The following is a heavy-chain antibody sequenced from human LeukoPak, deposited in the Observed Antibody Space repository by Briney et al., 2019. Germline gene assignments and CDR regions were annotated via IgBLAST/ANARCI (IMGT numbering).Heavy chain of an antibody. Sequence: GASVKVSCKASGYTFTSYGISWVRQAPGQGLEWMGGIIPIFGTANYAQKFQGRVTITADESTSTAYMELSSLRSEDTAVYYCARLPNYYDSSGYYYWGQGTLVTVSS. CDR3: ARLPNYYDSSGYYY. CDR2: IIPIFGTA. D-gene: IGHD3-22*01. V-gene: IGHV1-69*13. CDR1: GYTFTSYG. J-gene: IGHJ4*02.